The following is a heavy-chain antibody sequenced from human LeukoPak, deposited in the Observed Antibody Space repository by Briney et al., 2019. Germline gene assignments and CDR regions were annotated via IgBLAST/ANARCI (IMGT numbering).Heavy chain of an antibody. D-gene: IGHD6-13*01. CDR3: ATDHARSWEVGYNWFDP. CDR1: GGSISSGDYY. V-gene: IGHV4-30-4*08. CDR2: IYYSGST. J-gene: IGHJ5*02. Sequence: PSQTLSLTCTVSGGSISSGDYYWSWIRQPPGKGLEWIGYIYYSGSTYYNPSLKSRVTISVDTSKNQFSLKLSSVTAADTAVYYCATDHARSWEVGYNWFDPWGQGTLVTVSS.